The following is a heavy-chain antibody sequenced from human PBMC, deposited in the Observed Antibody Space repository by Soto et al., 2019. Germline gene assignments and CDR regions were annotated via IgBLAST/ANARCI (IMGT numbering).Heavy chain of an antibody. CDR1: GYPVTAYY. J-gene: IGHJ3*02. D-gene: IGHD3-3*01. CDR2: INPATGAA. Sequence: QLHLVQSGAVVKKPGASVTVSCSASGYPVTAYYMHWVRQAPGRGLEWMGGINPATGAAKYTQTFQRRVSPPGDTSDSTALIEPRGLASAEPAAFFCARVGVVGVAGSAAFDMLGQGTVVTVSS. V-gene: IGHV1-2*02. CDR3: ARVGVVGVAGSAAFDM.